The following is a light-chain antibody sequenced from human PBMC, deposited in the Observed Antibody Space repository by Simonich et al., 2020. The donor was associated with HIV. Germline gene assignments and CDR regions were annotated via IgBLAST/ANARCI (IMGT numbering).Light chain of an antibody. CDR2: KDS. CDR3: QSADSSGTYVV. J-gene: IGLJ2*01. CDR1: ALPKQY. V-gene: IGLV3-25*03. Sequence: SYELAQPPSVSVSPGQTARITGSGDALPKQYAYWYQQKPGQAPVLVMYKDSERPSGIPERFSGSSSGTTVTLTISGVQAEDEADYYCQSADSSGTYVVFGGGTKLTVL.